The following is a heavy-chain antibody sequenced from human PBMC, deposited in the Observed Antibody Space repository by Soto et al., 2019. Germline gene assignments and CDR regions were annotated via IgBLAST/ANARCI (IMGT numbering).Heavy chain of an antibody. D-gene: IGHD6-13*01. J-gene: IGHJ4*02. CDR2: ISYDGSNK. Sequence: QVQLVESGGGVVQPGRSLTLSCAASGFTFSSYAMHWVRQAPGKGLEWVAVISYDGSNKYYADSVKGRFTISRDNFKNTLYLQMNSLRAEDTAVYHCARAARRDSSSWYFDYWGQGTLVTVSS. CDR3: ARAARRDSSSWYFDY. V-gene: IGHV3-30-3*01. CDR1: GFTFSSYA.